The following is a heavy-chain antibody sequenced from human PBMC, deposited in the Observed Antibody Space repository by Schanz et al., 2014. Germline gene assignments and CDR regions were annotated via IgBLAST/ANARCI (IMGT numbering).Heavy chain of an antibody. CDR1: GFTYSSYW. CDR3: ARGGADSAMAHEY. V-gene: IGHV3-74*01. J-gene: IGHJ4*02. CDR2: IDTAGSYT. D-gene: IGHD5-18*01. Sequence: EVQLVESGGGLVQPGGSLRLSCAASGFTYSSYWMHWVRQAPGKGLVWVSTIDTAGSYTSYVDSVKGRFTISRDNAKNTVYLQMTSLRVEDTAVYYCARGGADSAMAHEYWGRGTLVTVSS.